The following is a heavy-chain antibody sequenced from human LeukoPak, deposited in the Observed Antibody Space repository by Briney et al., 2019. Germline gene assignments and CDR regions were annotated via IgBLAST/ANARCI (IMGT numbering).Heavy chain of an antibody. D-gene: IGHD3-10*01. CDR1: GGSISSYY. Sequence: PSETLSLTCTVSGGSISSYYWSWIRQPPGKGLEWIGYIYYSGSTNYNPSLKSRVTISVDTSKNQFSLKLSSVTAADTAVYYCARRSFTMDWYFDLWGRGTLVTVSS. J-gene: IGHJ2*01. CDR2: IYYSGST. V-gene: IGHV4-59*08. CDR3: ARRSFTMDWYFDL.